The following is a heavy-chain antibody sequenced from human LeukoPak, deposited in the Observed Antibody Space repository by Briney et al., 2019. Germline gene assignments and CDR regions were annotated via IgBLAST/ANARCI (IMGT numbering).Heavy chain of an antibody. J-gene: IGHJ4*02. CDR3: AREYYDSSGYYLDY. Sequence: PGGSLRLSCAASGFTFSEYYMSWIRQAPGKGLEWVSYISSSGSTIYYADSVKGRFTISRDNAKNSLYLQMNSLRAEDTAVYYCAREYYDSSGYYLDYWGQETLVTVSS. V-gene: IGHV3-11*04. CDR2: ISSSGSTI. D-gene: IGHD3-22*01. CDR1: GFTFSEYY.